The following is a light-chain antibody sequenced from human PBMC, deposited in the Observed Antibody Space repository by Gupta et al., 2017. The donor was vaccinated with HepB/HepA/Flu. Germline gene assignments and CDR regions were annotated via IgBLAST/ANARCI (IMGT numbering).Light chain of an antibody. CDR3: AVWDNSLNSWV. Sequence: QSVLIQPPSASGTPGQRVTISGSGSGSNIGSNYVYWYQQVPGTAPKLLIYKSDQRPSGVPDRFSGSKSGTSASLAISGLRSEDEADYYCAVWDNSLNSWVFGGGTKVTVL. CDR1: GSNIGSNY. V-gene: IGLV1-47*01. J-gene: IGLJ3*02. CDR2: KSD.